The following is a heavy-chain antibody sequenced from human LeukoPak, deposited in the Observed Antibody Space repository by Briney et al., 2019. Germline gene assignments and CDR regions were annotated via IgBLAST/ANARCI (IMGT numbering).Heavy chain of an antibody. CDR2: IYYSGSA. CDR1: GGSISSSSYY. V-gene: IGHV4-39*01. D-gene: IGHD4-17*01. Sequence: PSETLSLTCTVSGGSISSSSYYWGWIRQPPGKGLEWIGSIYYSGSAYYNPSLKSRVTISVDTSKNQFSLKLSSVTAADTAVYYCARARAGDYGFYYYYMEVWGKGTTVTVSS. CDR3: ARARAGDYGFYYYYMEV. J-gene: IGHJ6*03.